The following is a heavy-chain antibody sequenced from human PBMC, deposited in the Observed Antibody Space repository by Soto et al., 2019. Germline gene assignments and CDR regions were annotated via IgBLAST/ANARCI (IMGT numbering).Heavy chain of an antibody. CDR3: AREGDDYGDYKRAFDI. J-gene: IGHJ3*02. D-gene: IGHD4-17*01. V-gene: IGHV3-21*01. Sequence: EVQLVESGGGLVKPGGSLRLSCEASGFTFRSYSMNWVRQAPGKGLEWVSSISTTSSYIYYGDSVKGGFTISRDNAKNSLFLQMNSLRAEDTAIYYCAREGDDYGDYKRAFDIWGQGTTVTVSS. CDR2: ISTTSSYI. CDR1: GFTFRSYS.